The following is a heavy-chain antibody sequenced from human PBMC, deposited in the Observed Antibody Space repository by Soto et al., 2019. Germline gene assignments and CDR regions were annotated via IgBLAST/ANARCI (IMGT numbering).Heavy chain of an antibody. J-gene: IGHJ4*02. CDR1: RFTISNHG. CDR3: VRGDNWNDEASDY. D-gene: IGHD1-1*01. CDR2: IWSDGNNR. Sequence: GGSLRLSCAASRFTISNHGMHWVRQAPGKGLEWVAVIWSDGNNRYYADSVKGQFTISRDNSKNTVYLQMNSLRAEDTAVYYCVRGDNWNDEASDYWGQGTLVTVSS. V-gene: IGHV3-33*08.